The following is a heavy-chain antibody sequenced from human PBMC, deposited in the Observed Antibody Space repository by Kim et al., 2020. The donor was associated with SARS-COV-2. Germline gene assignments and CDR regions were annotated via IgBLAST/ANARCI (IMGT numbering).Heavy chain of an antibody. Sequence: GESLKISCKGSGYSFTSYWISWVRQMPGKGLEWMGRIDPSDSYTNYSPSFQGHVTISADKSISTSYLPWSSLKASDTAMYYCARLQSWGVHGSGSYYYYYGMDVWGQGTTVTVSS. CDR1: GYSFTSYW. D-gene: IGHD3-10*01. J-gene: IGHJ6*02. CDR3: ARLQSWGVHGSGSYYYYYGMDV. V-gene: IGHV5-10-1*01. CDR2: IDPSDSYT.